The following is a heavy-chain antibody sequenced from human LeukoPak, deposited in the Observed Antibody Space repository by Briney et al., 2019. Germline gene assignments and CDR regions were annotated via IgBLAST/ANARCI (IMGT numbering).Heavy chain of an antibody. CDR2: ISRSSSTI. D-gene: IGHD3-9*01. V-gene: IGHV3-48*01. Sequence: GSLRLSCAASGFTFSSYSMNWVRQAPGKGLEWVSYISRSSSTIKYADSVKGRITISRDNAKNSLYLQMNSLRAEDTAVYYCFGTPKDILTGYYRIGAFDIWGQGTTVTVSS. J-gene: IGHJ3*02. CDR3: FGTPKDILTGYYRIGAFDI. CDR1: GFTFSSYS.